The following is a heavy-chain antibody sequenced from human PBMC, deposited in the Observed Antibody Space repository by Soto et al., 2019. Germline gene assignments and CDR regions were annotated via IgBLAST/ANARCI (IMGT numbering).Heavy chain of an antibody. CDR3: ARDQLIWFGELLSNRYYYSGMDV. D-gene: IGHD3-10*01. CDR2: INPSGGST. V-gene: IGHV1-46*01. Sequence: ASEKVCCKASGYTSTSYYMHWVRQAPGEGLERMGIINPSGGSTSYAQKFQGRVTITTAPSISTAYMELSRLRSDDTAVYYCARDQLIWFGELLSNRYYYSGMDVWGQGTTVTVSS. J-gene: IGHJ6*02. CDR1: GYTSTSYY.